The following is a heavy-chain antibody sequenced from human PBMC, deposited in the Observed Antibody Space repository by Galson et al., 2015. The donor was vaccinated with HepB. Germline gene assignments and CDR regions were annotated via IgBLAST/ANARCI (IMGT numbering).Heavy chain of an antibody. J-gene: IGHJ3*02. CDR2: ISSSSSYT. D-gene: IGHD7-27*01. CDR3: AREAFYLGAFDI. Sequence: SLRLSCAASGFTFSDYYMSWIRQAPGKGLEWVSYISSSSSYTNYADSVEGRFTISRDNAKNSLYLQMNSLRAEDTAVYYCAREAFYLGAFDIWGQGTMVTVSS. CDR1: GFTFSDYY. V-gene: IGHV3-11*06.